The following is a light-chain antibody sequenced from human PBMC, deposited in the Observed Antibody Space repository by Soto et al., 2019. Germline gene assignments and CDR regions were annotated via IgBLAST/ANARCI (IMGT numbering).Light chain of an antibody. CDR3: QSYDSSLSGSV. Sequence: QSVLTQPPSVSGAPGQRVTISCTGSSSNIGAGYDVHWYQQLPGTAPKLLIYGNSNRPSGVPDRFSASKSGTSASLAITGLQAEDEADYYCQSYDSSLSGSVFXTGTKVTVL. V-gene: IGLV1-40*01. J-gene: IGLJ1*01. CDR1: SSNIGAGYD. CDR2: GNS.